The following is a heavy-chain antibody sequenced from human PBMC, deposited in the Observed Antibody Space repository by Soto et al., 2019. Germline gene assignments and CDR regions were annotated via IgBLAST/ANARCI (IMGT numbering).Heavy chain of an antibody. CDR3: AKPSPEYCSSTSCYGFDY. Sequence: PVGSLRFSCAASGFTFSSYAMSWVRQAPGKGLEWVSAISGSGGSTYYADSVKGRFTISRDNSKNTLYLQMNSLRAEDTAVYYCAKPSPEYCSSTSCYGFDYWGQGTLVTVSS. V-gene: IGHV3-23*01. D-gene: IGHD2-2*01. J-gene: IGHJ4*02. CDR1: GFTFSSYA. CDR2: ISGSGGST.